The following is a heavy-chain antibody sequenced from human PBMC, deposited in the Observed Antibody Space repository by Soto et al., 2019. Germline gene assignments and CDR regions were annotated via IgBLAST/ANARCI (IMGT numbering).Heavy chain of an antibody. V-gene: IGHV4-34*01. Sequence: QVQLQQWGAGLVKPSETLSLSCAVYGQSFSGHSWAWIRQPPGKGLEWLGEINESGSTYYNPSLKSRVTISTDTSNNQFSLKLSSVSAADTAAYFCARGSGIVALPGELEDVNDDYWGQGTLVNVSS. CDR2: INESGST. D-gene: IGHD1-1*01. J-gene: IGHJ4*02. CDR1: GQSFSGHS. CDR3: ARGSGIVALPGELEDVNDDY.